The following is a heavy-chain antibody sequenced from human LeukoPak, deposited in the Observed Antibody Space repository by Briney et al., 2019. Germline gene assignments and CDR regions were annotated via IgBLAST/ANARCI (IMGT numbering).Heavy chain of an antibody. D-gene: IGHD3-10*01. J-gene: IGHJ5*02. Sequence: SETPSLTCAVSGGSISSGGYSWSWIRQPPGKGLEWIGYIYHSGSTYYNPSLKSRVTISVDRSKNQFSLKLSSVTAADTAVYYCARESVMVRGEGWFDPWGQGTLVTVSS. CDR3: ARESVMVRGEGWFDP. V-gene: IGHV4-30-2*01. CDR1: GGSISSGGYS. CDR2: IYHSGST.